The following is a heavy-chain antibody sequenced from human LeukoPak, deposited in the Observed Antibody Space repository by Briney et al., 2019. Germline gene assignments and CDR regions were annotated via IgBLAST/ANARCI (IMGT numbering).Heavy chain of an antibody. V-gene: IGHV1-8*01. D-gene: IGHD3-22*01. CDR3: AISGSGYHPMDY. Sequence: ASVKVSCKASGYTFTSYDINWVRQATGQGLEWMGWMNPNSGNTGYAQKFQGRVTMTRNTSISTAYMELSSLRSEDTVVYYCAISGSGYHPMDYWGQGTLVTVSS. CDR1: GYTFTSYD. CDR2: MNPNSGNT. J-gene: IGHJ4*02.